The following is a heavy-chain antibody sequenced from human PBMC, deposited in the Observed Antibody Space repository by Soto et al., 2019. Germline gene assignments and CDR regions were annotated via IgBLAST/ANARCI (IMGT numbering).Heavy chain of an antibody. CDR3: AASGSRRVAYYYYDGMVV. CDR2: ITPIFGTA. CDR1: GGTFSSYA. D-gene: IGHD3-10*01. J-gene: IGHJ6*02. Sequence: QVQLVQSGAEVKKPGSSVKVSCKASGGTFSSYAISWVRQAPGQGLEWMGGITPIFGTANYAQKFQGRVTSTAEEAASADYMGLSSLRSEETAVYYCAASGSRRVAYYYYDGMVVGGEGPTVTVSS. V-gene: IGHV1-69*01.